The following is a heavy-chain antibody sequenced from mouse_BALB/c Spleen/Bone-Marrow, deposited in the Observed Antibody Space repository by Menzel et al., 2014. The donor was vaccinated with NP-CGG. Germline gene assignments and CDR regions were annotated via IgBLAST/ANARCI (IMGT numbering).Heavy chain of an antibody. J-gene: IGHJ3*01. CDR1: GYTFTSSW. CDR2: IHPNNGNS. V-gene: IGHV1S130*01. Sequence: QVQLQQSGSVLVRPGGSVKLSCKASGYTFTSSWMHWVKQRPGQGLEWIGEIHPNNGNSNCNDKFSGKATLTVDTSSSTAYVDLSSVTSEDSAVYCCARELYDYDGFAYWGPGTLVTVSA. D-gene: IGHD2-4*01. CDR3: ARELYDYDGFAY.